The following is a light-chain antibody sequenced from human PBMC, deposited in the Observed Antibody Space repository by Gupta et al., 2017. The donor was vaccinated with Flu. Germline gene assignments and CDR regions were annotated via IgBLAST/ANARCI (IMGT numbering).Light chain of an antibody. Sequence: AAVTLEPSLTVFPGGTVTRTCGSSTGAVTITHYPYWFQQKPAQAPRTLIYDTTNKHSWTPAWFSNSLNTGKAARTLSEAQAEAEDYCYCLVYNSGARVFGGGTKLTVL. CDR1: TGAVTITHY. V-gene: IGLV7-46*01. CDR3: LVYNSGARV. CDR2: DTT. J-gene: IGLJ2*01.